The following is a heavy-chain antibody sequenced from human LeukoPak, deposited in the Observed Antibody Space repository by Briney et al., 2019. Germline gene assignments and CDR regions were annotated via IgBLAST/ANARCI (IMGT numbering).Heavy chain of an antibody. D-gene: IGHD2-8*01. Sequence: SETLSLTCSVSGDSISGFYWNWIRQAPEKGLEWIAVTHYSGTTNYNPSLKSRVTISIDTSRQQFFLKLSSVTAADTAVYYCVLAPNSNWFDFWGQGTRVTVSS. CDR2: THYSGTT. CDR1: GDSISGFY. V-gene: IGHV4-59*12. CDR3: VLAPNSNWFDF. J-gene: IGHJ5*01.